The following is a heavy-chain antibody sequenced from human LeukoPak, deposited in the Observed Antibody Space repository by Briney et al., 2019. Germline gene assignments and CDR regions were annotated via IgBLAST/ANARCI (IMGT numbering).Heavy chain of an antibody. J-gene: IGHJ6*03. D-gene: IGHD3-10*01. CDR2: IYHNGRT. CDR1: GGSFSGYY. CDR3: ARRRAGSSGPSFYYFYMDV. V-gene: IGHV4-34*11. Sequence: SETLSLTCAVYGGSFSGYYWSWIRPPPGERLEWIGFIYHNGRTTYNPSLESRVTISVDTSRNQVSLNLRFVTAADTALYFCARRRAGSSGPSFYYFYMDVWGQGTTVTVSS.